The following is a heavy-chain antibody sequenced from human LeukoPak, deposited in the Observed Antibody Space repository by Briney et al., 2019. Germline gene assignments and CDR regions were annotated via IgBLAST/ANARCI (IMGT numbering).Heavy chain of an antibody. CDR3: ARDASSASSQVLDI. Sequence: GGSLRLSCAASGFTFNSYSMNWVRQAPGKGLEWVSYISTSGSTIYYADSVKGRFTISRDNAKNSLYLQMSSLRDEDTAVYYCARDASSASSQVLDIWGQGTMVTVSS. D-gene: IGHD6-19*01. J-gene: IGHJ3*02. CDR1: GFTFNSYS. CDR2: ISTSGSTI. V-gene: IGHV3-48*02.